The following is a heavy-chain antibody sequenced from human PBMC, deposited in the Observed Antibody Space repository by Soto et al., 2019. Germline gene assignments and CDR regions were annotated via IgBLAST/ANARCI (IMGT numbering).Heavy chain of an antibody. Sequence: TLSLTCAVSGGSISSGGYSWSWIRQPPGKGLEWIGYIYHSGSTYYNPSLKSRVTISVDTSRNQFSLKVNSVTAADTAVYYCARRSVVAVTGRLDNWLVPWGQGILVTVSS. CDR1: GGSISSGGYS. CDR2: IYHSGST. V-gene: IGHV4-30-2*02. CDR3: ARRSVVAVTGRLDNWLVP. D-gene: IGHD2-21*01. J-gene: IGHJ5*02.